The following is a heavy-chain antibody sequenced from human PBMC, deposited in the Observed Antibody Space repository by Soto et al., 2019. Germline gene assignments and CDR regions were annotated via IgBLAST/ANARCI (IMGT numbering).Heavy chain of an antibody. CDR3: ARDYGYSSSWYDY. V-gene: IGHV4-34*01. CDR1: GGSFSGYY. CDR2: INHSGST. Sequence: QVQLQQWGAGLLKPSETLSLTCAVYGGSFSGYYWSWIRQPPGKGLEWIGEINHSGSTNYNPSLKSRVTLSVDTSKNQFSLKLSSVTAADTAVYYCARDYGYSSSWYDYWGQGTLVTVSS. J-gene: IGHJ4*02. D-gene: IGHD6-13*01.